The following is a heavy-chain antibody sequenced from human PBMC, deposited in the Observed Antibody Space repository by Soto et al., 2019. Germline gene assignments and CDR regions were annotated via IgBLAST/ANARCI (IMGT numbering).Heavy chain of an antibody. V-gene: IGHV3-30*18. CDR3: AKDLLRPGRAYGMDV. D-gene: IGHD6-25*01. CDR1: GFTISSYG. Sequence: QVQLVESGGGVVQRGRSLRLSCAASGFTISSYGMHWVRHAPGKGLEGVAVISYDGSNKYYADSVKGRFTISRDNSKNTLYLQMNSLRAEDTAVYYCAKDLLRPGRAYGMDVWGQGTTVTVSS. J-gene: IGHJ6*02. CDR2: ISYDGSNK.